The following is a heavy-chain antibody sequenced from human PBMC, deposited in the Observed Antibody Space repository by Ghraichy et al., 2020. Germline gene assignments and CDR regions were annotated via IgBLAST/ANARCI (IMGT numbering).Heavy chain of an antibody. J-gene: IGHJ6*03. CDR3: ARALVRAMVKVGYYYMDV. CDR2: IIPIFGTA. CDR1: GGTFSSYA. D-gene: IGHD5-18*01. V-gene: IGHV1-69*13. Sequence: SVKVSCKASGGTFSSYAISWVRQAPGQGLEWMGGIIPIFGTANYAQKFQGRVTITADESTSTAYMELSSLRSEDTAVYYCARALVRAMVKVGYYYMDVWGKGTTVTVSS.